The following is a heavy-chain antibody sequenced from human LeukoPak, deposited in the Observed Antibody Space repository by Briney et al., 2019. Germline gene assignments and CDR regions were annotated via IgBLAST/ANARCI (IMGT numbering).Heavy chain of an antibody. V-gene: IGHV4-39*01. J-gene: IGHJ4*02. CDR2: IYYSGST. CDR1: GGSISSSSYF. Sequence: PSETLSLTCTVSGGSISSSSYFWGWLRQPPGKGLEWIGTIYYSGSTYYNPSLKSRVTISVDTSKNQFSLKLRSVTAADTAVYFCARLPYSGSYYVDYWGQGALVTVSS. D-gene: IGHD1-26*01. CDR3: ARLPYSGSYYVDY.